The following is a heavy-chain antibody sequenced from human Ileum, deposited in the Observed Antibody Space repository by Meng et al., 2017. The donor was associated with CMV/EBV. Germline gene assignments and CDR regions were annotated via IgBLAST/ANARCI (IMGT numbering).Heavy chain of an antibody. CDR3: ARGLTTVSTGYFDY. V-gene: IGHV3-48*04. CDR2: ISSSSSTI. CDR1: GFTFSSYS. Sequence: GESLKISCAASGFTFSSYSMNWVRQAPGKGLEWVSYISSSSSTIYYADSVKGRFTISRDNAKTSLYLQMNSLRAEDTAVYYCARGLTTVSTGYFDYWGQGTLVTVSS. J-gene: IGHJ4*02. D-gene: IGHD4-17*01.